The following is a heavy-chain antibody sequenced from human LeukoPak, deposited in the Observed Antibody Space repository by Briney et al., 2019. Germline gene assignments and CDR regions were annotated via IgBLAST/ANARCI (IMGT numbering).Heavy chain of an antibody. V-gene: IGHV6-1*01. D-gene: IGHD1-26*01. CDR2: TYYRSQWYN. J-gene: IGHJ3*02. CDR3: AREPKWDSRRLSAFDI. Sequence: SQTLSLTCAISGDSVSSDITAWSWIRQSPSRGLEWLGRTYYRSQWYNQYTVSLKSRITINPDTSRNQFSLQLNSVTPEDTAVYHCAREPKWDSRRLSAFDIWGQGTMATVSS. CDR1: GDSVSSDITA.